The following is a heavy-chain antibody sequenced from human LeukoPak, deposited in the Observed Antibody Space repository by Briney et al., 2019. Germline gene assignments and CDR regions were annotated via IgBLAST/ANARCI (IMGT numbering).Heavy chain of an antibody. J-gene: IGHJ4*02. CDR1: GYIVTTYW. D-gene: IGHD2-15*01. V-gene: IGHV5-51*01. Sequence: GESPKISCKGSGYIVTTYWIGWVRQMPGKGLEWMGIIYPGDSDTRYSPSFQGQVTISADKSISTAHLQGSSLKASDTAMYYCARPYCSGGSCYGVYYFDYWGQGTLVTVSS. CDR2: IYPGDSDT. CDR3: ARPYCSGGSCYGVYYFDY.